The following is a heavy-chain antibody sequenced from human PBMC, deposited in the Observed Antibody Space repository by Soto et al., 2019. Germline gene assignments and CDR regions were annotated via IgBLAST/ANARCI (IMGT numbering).Heavy chain of an antibody. CDR2: IYYSGST. V-gene: IGHV4-61*01. D-gene: IGHD3-16*02. CDR3: AGADTGGRYHFDP. CDR1: GGSVSSGSYY. J-gene: IGHJ5*02. Sequence: QVQLQESGPGLVKPSETLSLTCTVSGGSVSSGSYYWSWIRQPPGKGLEWIGYIYYSGSTHYTPSLKSRVTTSVAPAKNQFSPKPSSVTAADTAVYYRAGADTGGRYHFDPWGQGTLVTVSA.